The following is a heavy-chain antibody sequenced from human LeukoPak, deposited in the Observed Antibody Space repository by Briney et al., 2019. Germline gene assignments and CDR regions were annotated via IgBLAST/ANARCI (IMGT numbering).Heavy chain of an antibody. CDR1: GYSFTTYW. J-gene: IGHJ4*02. Sequence: GESLKISCKGSGYSFTTYWIGWMRQMPGKGLEWIGIIFPGDSDTTYSPSLQGQVTISADKSISTAYLQWSSLKASDTAMYYCARSSGYSLSYLVDYWGQGTLVTVSS. V-gene: IGHV5-51*01. CDR2: IFPGDSDT. CDR3: ARSSGYSLSYLVDY. D-gene: IGHD4-23*01.